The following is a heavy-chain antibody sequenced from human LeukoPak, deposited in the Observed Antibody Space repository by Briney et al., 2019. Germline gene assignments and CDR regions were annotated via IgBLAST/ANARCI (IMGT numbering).Heavy chain of an antibody. V-gene: IGHV3-23*01. CDR2: ISGSGGST. Sequence: PGGSLRLSCAASGFTFSSYGMSWVRQAPGKGLEWVSAISGSGGSTYYADSVKGRFTISRDNSKNTLYLQMNSLRAEDTAVYYCAKAGGFMVRGVPFDYWGQGTLVTVSS. CDR1: GFTFSSYG. D-gene: IGHD3-10*01. J-gene: IGHJ4*02. CDR3: AKAGGFMVRGVPFDY.